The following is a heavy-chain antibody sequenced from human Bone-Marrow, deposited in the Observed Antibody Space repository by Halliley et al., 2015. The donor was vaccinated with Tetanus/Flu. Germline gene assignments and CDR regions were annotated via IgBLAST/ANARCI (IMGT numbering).Heavy chain of an antibody. Sequence: SKTIHYGDSVKGRFPISRDNAKNSLYLQMNTLRDGDTAVYYCARVSGDYGAYGLGDHWGQGTLLTVSS. D-gene: IGHD4-17*01. J-gene: IGHJ5*02. CDR2: SKTI. V-gene: IGHV3-48*02. CDR3: ARVSGDYGAYGLGDH.